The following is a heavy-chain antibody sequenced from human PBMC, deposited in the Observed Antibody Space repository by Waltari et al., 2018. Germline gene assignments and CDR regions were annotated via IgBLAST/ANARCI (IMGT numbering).Heavy chain of an antibody. CDR3: ARHLYSIDYLELDN. V-gene: IGHV3-73*01. D-gene: IGHD3-22*01. CDR1: GFSFSGSS. J-gene: IGHJ4*02. Sequence: EVQVVESGGGLVQPGGSLKLSCATSGFSFSGSSIHWVRQTSGKGLEWVGRIRREPYNYATAYSASVKGRFTISRDDSKNTAFLQMNSLMTEDTAVYYCARHLYSIDYLELDNWGQGTLVTVSS. CDR2: IRREPYNYAT.